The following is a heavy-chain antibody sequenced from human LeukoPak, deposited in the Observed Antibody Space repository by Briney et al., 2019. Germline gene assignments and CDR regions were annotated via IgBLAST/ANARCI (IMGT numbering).Heavy chain of an antibody. CDR3: ARVQDYYAGTSAFDI. J-gene: IGHJ3*02. CDR1: GGSISNYY. V-gene: IGHV4-59*12. Sequence: SETLSLTCTVSGGSISNYYCSWLRQSAGKGLEWIGYIYHSGSTYYNPSLKSRVTISVDRPKNQFSLKLSSVTAADTAVYYCARVQDYYAGTSAFDIWGQGTMVTVSS. CDR2: IYHSGST. D-gene: IGHD3-10*01.